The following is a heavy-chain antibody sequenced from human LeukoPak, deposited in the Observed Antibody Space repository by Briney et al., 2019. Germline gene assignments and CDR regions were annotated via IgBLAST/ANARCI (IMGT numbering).Heavy chain of an antibody. D-gene: IGHD6-13*01. CDR3: ARVRRSVAAAGTWLQRKYWFDP. Sequence: PSETLSLTCAVYGGSFSGYYWSWIRQPPGKGLEWIGEINHSGSTNYNPSLKSRVTISVDTSKNQFSLKLSSVTAADTAVYYCARVRRSVAAAGTWLQRKYWFDPWGQGTLVTVSS. J-gene: IGHJ5*02. CDR1: GGSFSGYY. CDR2: INHSGST. V-gene: IGHV4-34*01.